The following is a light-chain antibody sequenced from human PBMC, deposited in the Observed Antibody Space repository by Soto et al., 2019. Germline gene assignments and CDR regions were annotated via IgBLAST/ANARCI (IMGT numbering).Light chain of an antibody. J-gene: IGLJ1*01. CDR3: CSYAGTSTYV. Sequence: QSALTQPASVSGSPGQSITISCTGTSSDVGLYNIVSWYQQHPGKAPKLMIYEVIKRPSGVSNRFSGSKSGNTASLTISGLQAEDEADYYCCSYAGTSTYVFGGGTKVTVL. CDR2: EVI. V-gene: IGLV2-23*02. CDR1: SSDVGLYNI.